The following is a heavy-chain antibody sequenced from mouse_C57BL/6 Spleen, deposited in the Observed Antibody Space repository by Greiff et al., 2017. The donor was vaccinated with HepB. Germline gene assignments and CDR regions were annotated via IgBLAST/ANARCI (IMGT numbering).Heavy chain of an antibody. CDR1: GFTFSDYG. V-gene: IGHV5-17*01. D-gene: IGHD1-1*01. CDR2: ISSGSSTI. J-gene: IGHJ1*03. Sequence: DVMLVESGGGLVKPGGSLKLSCAASGFTFSDYGMHWVRQAPEKGLEWVAYISSGSSTIYYADPVKGRFTISRDNAQNTLFLQMTSLRSEDTAMYYCARITTVVATHWYFDVWGTGTTVTVSS. CDR3: ARITTVVATHWYFDV.